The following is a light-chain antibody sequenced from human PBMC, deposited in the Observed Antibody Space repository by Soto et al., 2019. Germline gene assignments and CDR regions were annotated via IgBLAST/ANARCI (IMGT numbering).Light chain of an antibody. CDR3: SSYTRTTTLGV. J-gene: IGLJ1*01. Sequence: QSVLTQPASVSGSPGQSITISCTGTSSDVGASNYVSWYQQHPGKAPKLMIYEVKNWPSGVSNRFSGSKSGNTASLTISGLQAEDEATYYCSSYTRTTTLGVFGTGTKLTVL. V-gene: IGLV2-14*01. CDR2: EVK. CDR1: SSDVGASNY.